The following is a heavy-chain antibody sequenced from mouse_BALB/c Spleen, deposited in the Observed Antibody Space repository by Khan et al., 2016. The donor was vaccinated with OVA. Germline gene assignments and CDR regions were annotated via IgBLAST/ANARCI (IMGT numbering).Heavy chain of an antibody. CDR1: GFTFNTYA. J-gene: IGHJ2*01. CDR3: KRHGYIDY. CDR2: IRSKSNTYAT. Sequence: EVQLVESGGGLVQPKGSLTLSCAASGFTFNTYAMNWVRQAPGKGLEWVARIRSKSNTYATYYADSVLDRFTIYTDDSQSILYLQMNNLKTDGTAMYYCKRHGYIDYWGQGTTLTVSS. V-gene: IGHV10-1*02. D-gene: IGHD1-1*02.